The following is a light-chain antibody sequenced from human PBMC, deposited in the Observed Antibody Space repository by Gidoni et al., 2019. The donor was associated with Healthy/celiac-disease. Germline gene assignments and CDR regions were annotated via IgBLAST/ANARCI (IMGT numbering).Light chain of an antibody. Sequence: EIVLTQSPGTLSLSPGERATLSCRASQSVSSSYLAWYQQKPGQAPRLLIYGASSMATGIPDRFSGSGSGTGFTLTISRLEPEDFAVYYCQQYGSSPAWTFGQGTKVEIK. J-gene: IGKJ1*01. CDR2: GAS. CDR1: QSVSSSY. CDR3: QQYGSSPAWT. V-gene: IGKV3-20*01.